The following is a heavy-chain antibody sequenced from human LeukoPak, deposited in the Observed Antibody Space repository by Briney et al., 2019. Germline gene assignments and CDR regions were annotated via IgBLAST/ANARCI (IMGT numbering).Heavy chain of an antibody. CDR3: ARIPEY. Sequence: GGSLTLPCTASGFNFSSYAKLWARQGTGRGLEFVSAISRNGGDTYYGNSVRGRFIISRDNYKNTVYLQMGSLRSEDAGVYYCARIPEYWGQGTLVAVSS. CDR2: ISRNGGDT. V-gene: IGHV3-64*01. J-gene: IGHJ4*02. CDR1: GFNFSSYA.